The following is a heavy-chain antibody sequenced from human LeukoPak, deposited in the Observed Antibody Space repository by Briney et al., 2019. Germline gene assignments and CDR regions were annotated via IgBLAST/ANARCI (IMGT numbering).Heavy chain of an antibody. Sequence: PSETLSLTCTVSGGSISSYYWSWIRQPPGKGLEWIGYMHYSGSTNHNPSLKSRVTISVDTPKNQFSLTLTSVTAADTAVYYCARHANYYGSGSYLNWFDPWGQGTLVTVSS. V-gene: IGHV4-59*08. CDR1: GGSISSYY. CDR2: MHYSGST. J-gene: IGHJ5*02. CDR3: ARHANYYGSGSYLNWFDP. D-gene: IGHD3-10*01.